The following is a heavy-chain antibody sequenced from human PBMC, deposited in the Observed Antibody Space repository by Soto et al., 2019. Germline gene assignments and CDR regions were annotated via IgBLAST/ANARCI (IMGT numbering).Heavy chain of an antibody. J-gene: IGHJ4*02. Sequence: GGSLRLSCAASGFTFSSYAMHWVRQAPGKGLEWVAVISYDGSNKYYADSVKGRFTISRDNAKNSLYLQMNSLRAEDTALYYCAKDILGIAVAGTLDYWGQGTLVTVSS. CDR3: AKDILGIAVAGTLDY. CDR1: GFTFSSYA. D-gene: IGHD6-19*01. CDR2: ISYDGSNK. V-gene: IGHV3-30-3*01.